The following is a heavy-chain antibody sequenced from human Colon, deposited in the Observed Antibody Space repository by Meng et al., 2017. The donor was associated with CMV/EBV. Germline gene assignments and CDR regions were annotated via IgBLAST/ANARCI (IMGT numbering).Heavy chain of an antibody. Sequence: GGSLRLSCAASGFTFSSYSMNWVRQAPGKGLEWVSSISSSSSYIYYADSVKGRFTISRDNAKNSLYLQMNSLRAEYTAVYYCARDAYYDTSVYYSPLHYWGQGTLVTVSS. V-gene: IGHV3-21*01. J-gene: IGHJ4*02. CDR1: GFTFSSYS. D-gene: IGHD3-22*01. CDR3: ARDAYYDTSVYYSPLHY. CDR2: ISSSSSYI.